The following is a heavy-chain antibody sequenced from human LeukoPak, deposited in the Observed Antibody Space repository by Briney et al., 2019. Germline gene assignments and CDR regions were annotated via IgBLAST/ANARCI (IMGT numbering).Heavy chain of an antibody. D-gene: IGHD3-22*01. Sequence: ASVKVSCKASGYTFTRYSTYWVRQAPGQGLEWMGIINPSGGSKSYAQKFQGRVTMTRDTSTSTVYMELSSLRSEDTAVYYCARGYYYDSSGYYPGGDYWGQGTLVTVSS. CDR2: INPSGGSK. V-gene: IGHV1-46*01. J-gene: IGHJ4*02. CDR3: ARGYYYDSSGYYPGGDY. CDR1: GYTFTRYS.